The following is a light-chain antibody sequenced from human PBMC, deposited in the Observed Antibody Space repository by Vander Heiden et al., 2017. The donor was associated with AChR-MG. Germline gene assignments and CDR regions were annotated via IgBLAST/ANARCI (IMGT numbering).Light chain of an antibody. CDR1: QSVSSY. V-gene: IGKV3-11*01. CDR2: DAS. CDR3: RQRINWPLT. J-gene: IGKJ4*01. Sequence: EIVLTQSPATLSLSPGERVTLSCRASQSVSSYLAWYQQKPGQAPRLLIYDASNRVTGIPARFSGSGSGTNFTLTISSLEPEDFAVYYCRQRINWPLTFGGGTKVEIK.